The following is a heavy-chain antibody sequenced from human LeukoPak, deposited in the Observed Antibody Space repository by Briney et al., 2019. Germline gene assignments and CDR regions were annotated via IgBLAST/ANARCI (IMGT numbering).Heavy chain of an antibody. D-gene: IGHD1-7*01. V-gene: IGHV3-21*01. Sequence: GGSLRLSCAASGFTFSSYSMNWVRQAPGKGLEWVSSISSSSSYTYYADSVKGRFTISRDNAKNSLYLQMNSLRAEDTAVYYCARDQGNYSRFDYWGQGTLVTVSS. CDR2: ISSSSSYT. J-gene: IGHJ4*02. CDR1: GFTFSSYS. CDR3: ARDQGNYSRFDY.